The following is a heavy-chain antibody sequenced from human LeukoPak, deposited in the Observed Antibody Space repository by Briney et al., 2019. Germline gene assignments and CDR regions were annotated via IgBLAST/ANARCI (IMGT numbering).Heavy chain of an antibody. CDR3: ARDQYAYYYDSSGYYSAFDY. CDR2: ISYDGSNK. D-gene: IGHD3-22*01. CDR1: GFTFSSYA. J-gene: IGHJ4*02. V-gene: IGHV3-30-3*01. Sequence: PGGSLRLSCAASGFTFSSYAMHWVRQAPGKGLEWVAVISYDGSNKYYADSVKGRFTISRDNSKNTLYLQMNSLRAEDTAVYYCARDQYAYYYDSSGYYSAFDYWGQGTLVTVSS.